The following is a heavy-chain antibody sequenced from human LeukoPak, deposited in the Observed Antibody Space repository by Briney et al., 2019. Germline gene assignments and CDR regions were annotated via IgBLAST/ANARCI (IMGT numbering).Heavy chain of an antibody. Sequence: GGSLRLSCAASGFTFSSYGMHWVRQAPGKGLEWVAVISYDGSNKYYADSVKGRFTISRDNSKNTLYLQMNSLRAEDTAVYYCAKDSRRLKYQLPGNWFDPWGQGTLVTVSS. J-gene: IGHJ5*02. D-gene: IGHD2-2*01. V-gene: IGHV3-30*18. CDR1: GFTFSSYG. CDR3: AKDSRRLKYQLPGNWFDP. CDR2: ISYDGSNK.